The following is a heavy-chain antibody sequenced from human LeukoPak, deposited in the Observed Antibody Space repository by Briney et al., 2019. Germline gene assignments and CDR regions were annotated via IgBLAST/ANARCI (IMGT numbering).Heavy chain of an antibody. CDR3: ARIAKRGGSGRDPGY. D-gene: IGHD3-10*01. Sequence: PSETLSLTCDVYGESFSAYYWSWIRQPPGKGLDWIGEVNHSGSTNYSPSLKSRVTISVDTSKNQFSLKLSSVTAADTAVYYCARIAKRGGSGRDPGYWGQGTLVTVSS. CDR2: VNHSGST. J-gene: IGHJ4*02. V-gene: IGHV4-34*01. CDR1: GESFSAYY.